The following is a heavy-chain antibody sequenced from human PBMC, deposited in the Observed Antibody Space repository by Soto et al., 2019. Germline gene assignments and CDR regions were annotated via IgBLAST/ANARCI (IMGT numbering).Heavy chain of an antibody. J-gene: IGHJ5*02. V-gene: IGHV4-39*01. CDR2: IYYSGST. CDR1: GGSIGSSSYY. D-gene: IGHD3-9*01. Sequence: PSETLSLTCTVSGGSIGSSSYYWGGILQPPGKGLEWIGSIYYSGSTYYNPSLKSRVTISVDTSKNQFSLKLSSVTAADTAVYYCASAYDILTGYYKVSNWFDPWGQGTLVTVSS. CDR3: ASAYDILTGYYKVSNWFDP.